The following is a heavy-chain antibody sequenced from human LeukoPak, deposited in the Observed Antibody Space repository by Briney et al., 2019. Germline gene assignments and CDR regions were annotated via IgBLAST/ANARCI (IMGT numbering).Heavy chain of an antibody. J-gene: IGHJ4*02. V-gene: IGHV1-24*01. CDR1: GYTLTELS. CDR3: ATRHVIVGATSKDY. Sequence: ASVKVSCKVSGYTLTELSMHWVRQAPGKGLEWMGGFDPEDGETIYAQKFQGRVTMTEDTSTDTAYMELSSLRSEDTAVYYCATRHVIVGATSKDYWGQGTLVTVSS. CDR2: FDPEDGET. D-gene: IGHD1-26*01.